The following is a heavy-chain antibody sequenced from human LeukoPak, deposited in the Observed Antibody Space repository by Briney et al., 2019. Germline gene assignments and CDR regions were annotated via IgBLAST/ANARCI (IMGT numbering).Heavy chain of an antibody. Sequence: GGSLRLSCAASGFTFSSYAMSWVRQAPGKGLEWVSAISGSGGSTYYADSVKGRFTISRDNSKNTLYLQMHSLRAEDTAVYYCAKDIVPSWYSGSHSFDYWGQGTLVTVSS. D-gene: IGHD1-26*01. CDR3: AKDIVPSWYSGSHSFDY. J-gene: IGHJ4*02. V-gene: IGHV3-23*01. CDR1: GFTFSSYA. CDR2: ISGSGGST.